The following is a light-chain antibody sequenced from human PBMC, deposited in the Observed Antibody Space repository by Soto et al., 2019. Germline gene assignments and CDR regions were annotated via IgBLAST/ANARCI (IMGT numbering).Light chain of an antibody. V-gene: IGKV1-9*01. CDR3: QQLNPIT. Sequence: QLTQSPSFLSASVGDRVTITCRASQGISSYVAWYQQKPGKAPKLLIYAASTLQGGVPSRFSGSGSGTEFTLTISSLQPEDFATYYCQQLNPITFGQGTRLEIK. CDR1: QGISSY. CDR2: AAS. J-gene: IGKJ5*01.